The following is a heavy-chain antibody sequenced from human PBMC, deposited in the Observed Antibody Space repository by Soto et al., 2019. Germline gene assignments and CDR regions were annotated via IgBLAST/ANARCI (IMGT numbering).Heavy chain of an antibody. D-gene: IGHD4-17*01. CDR1: GYTFTSYG. CDR2: ISPLKGRT. CDR3: AMDYGDRPEYFKH. J-gene: IGHJ1*01. V-gene: IGHV1-18*04. Sequence: QVQLVQSGPELKRPAASMKVSCKASGYTFTSYGISWGRQAPGQGLEWMAWISPLKGRTQYSQKAQGRVTLSTDTSSNTAYKGMTTLRGDDTAVYYCAMDYGDRPEYFKHWGQGTLVTVS.